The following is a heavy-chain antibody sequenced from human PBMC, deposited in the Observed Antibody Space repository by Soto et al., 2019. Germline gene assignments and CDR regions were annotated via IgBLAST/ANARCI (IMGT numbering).Heavy chain of an antibody. CDR1: GFTFSSYA. V-gene: IGHV3-30-3*02. CDR3: TKTASYWNTFNERFDY. D-gene: IGHD1-1*01. Sequence: GGSLRLSCAASGFTFSSYAMHWVRQAPGKGLEWVAAISYDGTSKYYADSVKGRFTISRDNSKNTLYLQMNSLRAEDTAVYYCTKTASYWNTFNERFDYWGQGTLVTVSS. CDR2: ISYDGTSK. J-gene: IGHJ4*02.